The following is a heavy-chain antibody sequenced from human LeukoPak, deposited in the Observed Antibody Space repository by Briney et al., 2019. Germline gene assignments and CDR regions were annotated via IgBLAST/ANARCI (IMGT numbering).Heavy chain of an antibody. CDR3: ARERAATKRSAEYFQH. CDR1: GYTFTSYY. Sequence: ASVKVFCEASGYTFTSYYMHWVRQAPGQGLEWMGIISPSGGSTSYAQKFKGRVTMTRDMSTSTVYMELSSLRSEDTAVYYCARERAATKRSAEYFQHWGQGTMVTVSS. D-gene: IGHD2-15*01. CDR2: ISPSGGST. J-gene: IGHJ1*01. V-gene: IGHV1-46*01.